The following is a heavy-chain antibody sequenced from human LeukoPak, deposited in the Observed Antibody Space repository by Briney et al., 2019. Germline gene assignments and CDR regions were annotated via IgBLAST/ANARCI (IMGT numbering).Heavy chain of an antibody. CDR2: IYTSGST. J-gene: IGHJ3*01. CDR1: GGSISSYY. D-gene: IGHD3-22*01. V-gene: IGHV4-4*07. Sequence: SETLSLTCTVSGGSISSYYWSWIRQPAGKGLEWIGRIYTSGSTNYNPSLKSQVTMSVDTSKNQFSLKLSSVTAADTAVYYCARAGLVSSGYYNKFFVFDFGAQGKLVTVSS. CDR3: ARAGLVSSGYYNKFFVFDF.